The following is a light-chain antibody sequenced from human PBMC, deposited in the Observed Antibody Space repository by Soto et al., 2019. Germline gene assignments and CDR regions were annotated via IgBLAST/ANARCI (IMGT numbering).Light chain of an antibody. J-gene: IGKJ1*01. CDR2: DAS. CDR1: QSISSW. V-gene: IGKV1-5*01. Sequence: TQMTQPPSTLSASLGERVTITCLASQSISSWLAWYQQIPGKAPKLLIYDASSLESGVPSRFSGSGSGTEFTLTISSLQPDDFATYYCQQYNSYSWTFGQGTKVDI. CDR3: QQYNSYSWT.